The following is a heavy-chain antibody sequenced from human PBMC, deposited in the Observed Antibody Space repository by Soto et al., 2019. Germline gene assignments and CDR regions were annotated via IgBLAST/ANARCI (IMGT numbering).Heavy chain of an antibody. CDR3: VRLLQIFGVGLFDY. CDR1: GYSFSSNW. CDR2: IYPGDSET. D-gene: IGHD3-3*01. V-gene: IGHV5-51*01. Sequence: GESLKISCKGSGYSFSSNWIGWVRQMPGKGLEWMGIIYPGDSETRYSPSFQGQVTISADKSTTTAYLQWSSLKASDTAMYYCVRLLQIFGVGLFDYWGQGTLVTVSS. J-gene: IGHJ4*02.